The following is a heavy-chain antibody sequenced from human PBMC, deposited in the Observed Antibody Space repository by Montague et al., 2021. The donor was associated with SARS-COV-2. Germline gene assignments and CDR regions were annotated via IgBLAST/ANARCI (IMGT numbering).Heavy chain of an antibody. D-gene: IGHD2-15*01. CDR3: ARDKDLYCSGGSCYSLDYYDSSGYSLRGYFDY. CDR2: ISYDGSNK. Sequence: SLRLSCAASGFTFSSYAMHWVRQAPGKGLEWVAVISYDGSNKYYADSAKGRFTISRDNSKNTLYLQMNSLRAEDTAVCYCARDKDLYCSGGSCYSLDYYDSSGYSLRGYFDYWGQGTLVTVSS. CDR1: GFTFSSYA. V-gene: IGHV3-30-3*01. J-gene: IGHJ4*02.